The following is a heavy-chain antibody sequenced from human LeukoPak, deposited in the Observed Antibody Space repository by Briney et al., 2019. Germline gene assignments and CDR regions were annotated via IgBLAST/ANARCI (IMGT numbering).Heavy chain of an antibody. D-gene: IGHD3-10*01. Sequence: PGGSLRLSCAASGFTFSSYAMHWVRQAPGKGLEWVAVISYDGSNKYYADSVKGRFTISRDNSKNTLYLQMNSLRAEDTAVYYCARDHFGSFDYWGQGTLVTVSS. CDR3: ARDHFGSFDY. V-gene: IGHV3-30*04. J-gene: IGHJ4*02. CDR1: GFTFSSYA. CDR2: ISYDGSNK.